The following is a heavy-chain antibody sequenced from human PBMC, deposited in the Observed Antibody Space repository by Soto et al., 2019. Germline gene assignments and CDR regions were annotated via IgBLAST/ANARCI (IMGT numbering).Heavy chain of an antibody. CDR1: GYTFISYY. J-gene: IGHJ6*02. V-gene: IGHV1-46*01. Sequence: ASVKVSCKASGYTFISYYMHWVRQAPGQGLEWMGIINPSSGNTSYAQKFQGRVTMTRNTSISTAYMELSSLRSEDTAVYYCARRGYSSSWYYYYYYGMDVWGQGTTVTVSS. CDR2: INPSSGNT. D-gene: IGHD6-13*01. CDR3: ARRGYSSSWYYYYYYGMDV.